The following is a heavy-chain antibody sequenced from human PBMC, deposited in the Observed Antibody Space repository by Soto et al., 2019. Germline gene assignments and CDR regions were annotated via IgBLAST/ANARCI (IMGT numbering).Heavy chain of an antibody. V-gene: IGHV4-34*01. D-gene: IGHD3-10*01. CDR1: GGSFSGYY. CDR3: ASSTGLMVRGVIRSYYYGMDV. J-gene: IGHJ6*02. Sequence: PSETLSLTCAVCGGSFSGYYWSWIRQPPGKGLEWIGEINHSGSTNYNPSLKSRVTISVDTSKNQFSLKLSSVTAADTAVYYCASSTGLMVRGVIRSYYYGMDVWGQGTTVTVSS. CDR2: INHSGST.